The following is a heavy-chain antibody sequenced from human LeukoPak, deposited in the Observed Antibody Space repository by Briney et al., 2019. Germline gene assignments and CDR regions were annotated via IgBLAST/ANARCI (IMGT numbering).Heavy chain of an antibody. V-gene: IGHV1-8*01. Sequence: ASVKVSCKASGHTFSNYDINWVRQAPGQGLEWLGWMNPKSTNTGYAQKFQGRVSMTRNTSISTAYMELSSLRSDDTAVYYCARGPPESTSSDYWGQGTLVTVSS. D-gene: IGHD2-2*01. J-gene: IGHJ4*02. CDR2: MNPKSTNT. CDR1: GHTFSNYD. CDR3: ARGPPESTSSDY.